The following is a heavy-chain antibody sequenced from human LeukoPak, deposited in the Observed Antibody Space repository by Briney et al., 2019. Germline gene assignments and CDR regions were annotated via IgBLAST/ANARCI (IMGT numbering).Heavy chain of an antibody. J-gene: IGHJ4*02. Sequence: ASVKVSCKASGYSFTSYYMHWVRQAPGQGLEWMGIINPSGGSTSYAQRFQGRVTMTRDTSTSTVYMELSSLRSEDTAVYYCARGLYTYYDFWSGGGKFDYWGQGTLVTVSS. CDR3: ARGLYTYYDFWSGGGKFDY. D-gene: IGHD3-3*01. V-gene: IGHV1-46*01. CDR1: GYSFTSYY. CDR2: INPSGGST.